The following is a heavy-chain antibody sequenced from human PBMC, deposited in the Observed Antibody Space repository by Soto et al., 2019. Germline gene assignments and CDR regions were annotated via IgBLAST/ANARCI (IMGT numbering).Heavy chain of an antibody. D-gene: IGHD3-10*01. J-gene: IGHJ4*02. Sequence: GGSLRLSCVASGLTFGSRAMSWVRQAPGEGLQWVSTITDTGGDAKYADSVRGRFVTSRDNSKKTLYLQMTSLTAEDSAMYFCARGSTDSYPGSRIFDFWGRGTLVTVSS. CDR2: ITDTGGDA. CDR1: GLTFGSRA. V-gene: IGHV3-23*01. CDR3: ARGSTDSYPGSRIFDF.